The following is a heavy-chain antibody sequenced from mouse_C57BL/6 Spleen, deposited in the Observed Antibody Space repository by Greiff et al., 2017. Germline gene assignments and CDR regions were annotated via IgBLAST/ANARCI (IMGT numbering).Heavy chain of an antibody. Sequence: EVMLVESGGGLVKPGGSLKLSCAASGFTFSSYAMSWVRQTPEKRLEWVATISDGGSYTYYPDNVKGRFTISRDNAKNNLYLQMSHLKSEDTAMYYCARDPYYYGSSYLYYCDYWGQGTTLTVSS. CDR3: ARDPYYYGSSYLYYCDY. CDR2: ISDGGSYT. J-gene: IGHJ2*01. D-gene: IGHD1-1*01. CDR1: GFTFSSYA. V-gene: IGHV5-4*01.